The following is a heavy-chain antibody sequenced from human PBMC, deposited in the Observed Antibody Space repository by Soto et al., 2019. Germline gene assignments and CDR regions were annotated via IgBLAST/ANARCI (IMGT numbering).Heavy chain of an antibody. CDR1: GFTFNSYA. CDR3: AKGLYFDARGGCANL. Sequence: EVQLLESGGGFLQPGGSQRLSCVASGFTFNSYAMSWVRQTPEKGLEWVSAISGSGYQTYYAQSVQGRFTISRDNSKSTDYLQMNSLRAEDSAIYYCAKGLYFDARGGCANLGGQETLLTVSS. V-gene: IGHV3-23*01. CDR2: ISGSGYQT. D-gene: IGHD3-22*01. J-gene: IGHJ1*01.